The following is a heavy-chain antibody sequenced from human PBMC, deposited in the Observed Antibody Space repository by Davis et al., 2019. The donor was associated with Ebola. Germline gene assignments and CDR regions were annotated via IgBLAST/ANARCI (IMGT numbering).Heavy chain of an antibody. J-gene: IGHJ5*02. CDR3: ARSLLGYCSSTSCHGYNWFDP. Sequence: SVKVSCKASGGTFSSYAISWVRQAPGQGLEWMGIINPSGGSTSYAQKFQGRVTITADESTSTAYMELSSLRSEDTAVYYCARSLLGYCSSTSCHGYNWFDPWGQGTLVTVSS. CDR2: INPSGGST. D-gene: IGHD2-2*01. V-gene: IGHV1-69*11. CDR1: GGTFSSYA.